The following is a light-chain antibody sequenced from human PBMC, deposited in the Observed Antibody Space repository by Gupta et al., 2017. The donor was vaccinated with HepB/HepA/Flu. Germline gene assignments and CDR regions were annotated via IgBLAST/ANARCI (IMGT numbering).Light chain of an antibody. J-gene: IGKJ1*01. Sequence: ETVMTQSPATLSLSLGERATLSCRASQIISSNLAWYQQKAGQAPRPLIYGASIRATGIPARFSGTGSGTDFPLTISGLQSEDFAIYYCQQDNKRRTFGQGTRVEIK. CDR1: QIISSN. CDR3: QQDNKRRT. CDR2: GAS. V-gene: IGKV3-15*01.